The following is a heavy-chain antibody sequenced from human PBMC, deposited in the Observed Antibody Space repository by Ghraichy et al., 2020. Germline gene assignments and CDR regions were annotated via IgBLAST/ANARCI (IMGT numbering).Heavy chain of an antibody. CDR3: ARPRQPSYYYAMDV. CDR1: GFSFSNYW. Sequence: GGSLRLSCAASGFSFSNYWMTWVRQAPGKGLEWVANIKQDGNENYYVDSVRGRFTISRDNAKNSLFLQMNSLRAEDTAVYYCARPRQPSYYYAMDVWCQGTTVTFPS. CDR2: IKQDGNEN. V-gene: IGHV3-7*01. D-gene: IGHD1-1*01. J-gene: IGHJ6*02.